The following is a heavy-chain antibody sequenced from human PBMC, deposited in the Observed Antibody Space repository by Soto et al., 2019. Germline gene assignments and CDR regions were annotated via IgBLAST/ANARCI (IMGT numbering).Heavy chain of an antibody. V-gene: IGHV3-48*01. Sequence: EVQLVESGGGLVQPGESLRLSCAASGVTFSSYSMNWVRQAPGKGLEWVSYISRRSSTILYAESVKGRFTISRDNAKNSLYLQMNSLRAEDTAVYYCATKTISAPSGGSWGQGTLVTVSS. CDR2: ISRRSSTI. J-gene: IGHJ5*02. D-gene: IGHD3-3*02. CDR3: ATKTISAPSGGS. CDR1: GVTFSSYS.